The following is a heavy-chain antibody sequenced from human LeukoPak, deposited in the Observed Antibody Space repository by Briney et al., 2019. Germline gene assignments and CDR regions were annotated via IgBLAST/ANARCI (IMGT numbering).Heavy chain of an antibody. D-gene: IGHD5-24*01. J-gene: IGHJ5*02. CDR2: IYYSGST. CDR1: GDSISSSSYY. Sequence: SETLSLTCTVSGDSISSSSYYWGWIRQPPGKGLEWIGTIYYSGSTYYNPSLKSRVTISVDTSKNQFSLKLSSVTAADTAVYYCARLPVEMDTISPDWFDPWGQGTLVTVSS. V-gene: IGHV4-39*01. CDR3: ARLPVEMDTISPDWFDP.